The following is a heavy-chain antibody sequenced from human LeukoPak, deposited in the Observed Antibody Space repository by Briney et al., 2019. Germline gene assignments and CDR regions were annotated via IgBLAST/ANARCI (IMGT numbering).Heavy chain of an antibody. CDR1: GFTFSSYG. CDR2: IWYDGSNK. D-gene: IGHD3-22*01. Sequence: PGGSLRLSCAASGFTFSSYGMHWVRQAPGKGLEWVAVIWYDGSNKYYADSVKGRFTISRDNSKNTLYLQMNSLRAEDTAVYYCARDGGYYYDSSGYSYFDYWGQGTLVTVSS. V-gene: IGHV3-33*01. J-gene: IGHJ4*02. CDR3: ARDGGYYYDSSGYSYFDY.